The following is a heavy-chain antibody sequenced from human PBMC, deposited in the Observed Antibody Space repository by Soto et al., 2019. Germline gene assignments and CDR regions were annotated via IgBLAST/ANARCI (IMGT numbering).Heavy chain of an antibody. J-gene: IGHJ5*02. V-gene: IGHV3-23*01. CDR2: VSGSGGST. CDR3: AKPPDYNWNDA. CDR1: GFTFSSYA. Sequence: EVQLLESGGGLVQPGGSLRLSCAASGFTFSSYAMSWVRQAPGKGLEWSSAVSGSGGSTYYADSVKGRFTISRDNSKDTLYLQMYKLRAEDTAVYYCAKPPDYNWNDAWGQGTLVTVSS. D-gene: IGHD3-10*01.